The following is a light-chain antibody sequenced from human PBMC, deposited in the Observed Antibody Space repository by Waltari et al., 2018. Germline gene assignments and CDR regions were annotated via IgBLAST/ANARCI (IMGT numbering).Light chain of an antibody. CDR2: ADS. Sequence: SFDLTQPLSVSVSLGPTARITCGGNNIGSNNVHWYLQRPGLAPVLVIYADSNRPSGIPERFSGSNSGNTATLTISRVQADDGADYYCQVWDGSTVVFGGGTKLTVV. V-gene: IGLV3-9*01. CDR3: QVWDGSTVV. CDR1: NIGSNN. J-gene: IGLJ2*01.